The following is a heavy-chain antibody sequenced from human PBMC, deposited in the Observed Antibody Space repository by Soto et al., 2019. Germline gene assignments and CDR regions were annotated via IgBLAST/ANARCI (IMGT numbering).Heavy chain of an antibody. J-gene: IGHJ6*02. CDR2: IYPGDSDT. CDR1: GYSFTSYW. CDR3: ARPGVAGTDDYYYYGMDV. D-gene: IGHD6-19*01. V-gene: IGHV5-51*01. Sequence: EVQLVQSGAEVKKPGESLKISCKGSGYSFTSYWIGWVRQMPGKGLEWMGIIYPGDSDTRYSPSFQGQVTISADKSISTAYLQWSSLKASDTAMYYCARPGVAGTDDYYYYGMDVWGQGTTVTVSS.